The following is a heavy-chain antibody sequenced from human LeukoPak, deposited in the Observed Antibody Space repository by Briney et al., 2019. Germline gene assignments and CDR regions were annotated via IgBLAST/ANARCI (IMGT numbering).Heavy chain of an antibody. V-gene: IGHV4-4*07. J-gene: IGHJ5*02. Sequence: SETLSLTCTVSGGSISSYYWSWIRQPAGKGLEWIGRIYTSGSTNYNPSLKSRVTMSVDTSKNQFSLKLSSVTAADTAVYYCARAGYSSGYDWFDPWGQGTLVTVSS. CDR2: IYTSGST. CDR1: GGSISSYY. CDR3: ARAGYSSGYDWFDP. D-gene: IGHD6-19*01.